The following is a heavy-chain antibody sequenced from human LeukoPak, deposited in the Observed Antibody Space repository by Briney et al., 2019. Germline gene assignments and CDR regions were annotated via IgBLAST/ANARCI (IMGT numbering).Heavy chain of an antibody. CDR3: ARGEGYDILTGYYEYNWFDP. V-gene: IGHV3-7*01. D-gene: IGHD3-9*01. CDR1: GFTFSSYW. Sequence: GGSLRLSCAASGFTFSSYWMSWVRQAPGKGLEWVANIKQEGSEKYYVDSVKGRFTISRDNAKNSLYLQMNSLRAEDTAVYYCARGEGYDILTGYYEYNWFDPWGQGTLVTVSS. J-gene: IGHJ5*02. CDR2: IKQEGSEK.